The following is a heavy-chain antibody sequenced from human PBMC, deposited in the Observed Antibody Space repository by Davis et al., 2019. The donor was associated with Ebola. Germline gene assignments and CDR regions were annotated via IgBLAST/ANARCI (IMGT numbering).Heavy chain of an antibody. CDR2: IYYSGIT. V-gene: IGHV4-39*07. CDR1: GGSISSSSYY. J-gene: IGHJ3*02. Sequence: MPSETLSLTCTVSGGSISSSSYYWGWIRQPPGKGLEWIGSIYYSGITFYNPSLKSRVAISVDTSKKQFSLKLSSVTAADTAVYYCARRQYYYDSSGYHIGAFDIWGQGTMVTVSS. CDR3: ARRQYYYDSSGYHIGAFDI. D-gene: IGHD3-22*01.